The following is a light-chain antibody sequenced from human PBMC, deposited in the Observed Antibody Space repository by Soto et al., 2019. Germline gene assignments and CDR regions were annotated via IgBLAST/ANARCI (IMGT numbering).Light chain of an antibody. J-gene: IGKJ1*01. CDR2: GAS. CDR1: QSVSSN. Sequence: EIVMTQSPATLSVSPGERATLSCRASQSVSSNLAWYQQKPGQAPRLLIYGASTRATGIPARFSGSGSGTEFTLTISSVQSADFAVYYCQQYNNWPPLTFGQGTKVEIK. V-gene: IGKV3-15*01. CDR3: QQYNNWPPLT.